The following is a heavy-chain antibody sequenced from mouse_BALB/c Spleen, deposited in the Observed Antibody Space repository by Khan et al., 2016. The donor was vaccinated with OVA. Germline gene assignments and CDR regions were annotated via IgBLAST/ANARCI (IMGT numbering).Heavy chain of an antibody. J-gene: IGHJ4*01. Sequence: QIQLVQSGPELKKPGETAKISCKASGYTFTSFGMNWVKQSPGKGLKWMGFIHTYTGQPTYADDFKGRFAFSLETSASTAYLQINNLKNEDTSTYFCARVGYSGTMDYWGQGTSVTVSS. D-gene: IGHD2-14*01. CDR3: ARVGYSGTMDY. V-gene: IGHV9-3-1*01. CDR2: IHTYTGQP. CDR1: GYTFTSFG.